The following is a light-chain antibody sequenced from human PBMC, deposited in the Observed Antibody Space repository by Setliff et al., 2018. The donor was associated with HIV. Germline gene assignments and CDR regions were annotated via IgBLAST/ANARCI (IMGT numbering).Light chain of an antibody. CDR1: SSDIGGYNF. CDR3: SSYTSSSPDV. V-gene: IGLV2-14*01. Sequence: QSALTQHASVSGSPGQSITISCTGTSSDIGGYNFVSWYQHHPGKAPKLMIYEVTNRPSGVSNRFSGSKSGNTASLTISGLQADDEADYYCSSYTSSSPDVFGTGTKVTVL. J-gene: IGLJ1*01. CDR2: EVT.